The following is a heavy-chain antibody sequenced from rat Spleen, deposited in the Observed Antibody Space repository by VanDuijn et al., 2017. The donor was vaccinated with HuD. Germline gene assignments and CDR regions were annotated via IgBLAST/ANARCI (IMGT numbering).Heavy chain of an antibody. D-gene: IGHD1-2*01. V-gene: IGHV5S13*01. CDR3: TRAAIAASVMDA. CDR1: GFTFSNYG. J-gene: IGHJ4*01. CDR2: ISTGGST. Sequence: EVQLVESGGGLVQPGRSLKLSCAASGFTFSNYGMAWVRQTPTTGLEWVASISTGGSTYYPDSVKGRFTISRDNAKSTLYLQMNSLRSEDTATYYCTRAAIAASVMDAWGQGASVTVSS.